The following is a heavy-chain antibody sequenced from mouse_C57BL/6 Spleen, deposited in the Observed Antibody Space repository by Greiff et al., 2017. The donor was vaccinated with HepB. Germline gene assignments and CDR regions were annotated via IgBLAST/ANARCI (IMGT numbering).Heavy chain of an antibody. V-gene: IGHV1-62-2*01. D-gene: IGHD1-1*01. Sequence: QVQLQQSGAELVKPGASVKLSCKASGYTFTEYTIHWVKQRSGQGLEWIGWFYPGSGSIKYNEKFKDKATLTADKSSSTVYMELSRLTSEDSAVYFCARHEGGNYYYGSSFDYWGQGTTLTVSS. J-gene: IGHJ2*01. CDR3: ARHEGGNYYYGSSFDY. CDR1: GYTFTEYT. CDR2: FYPGSGSI.